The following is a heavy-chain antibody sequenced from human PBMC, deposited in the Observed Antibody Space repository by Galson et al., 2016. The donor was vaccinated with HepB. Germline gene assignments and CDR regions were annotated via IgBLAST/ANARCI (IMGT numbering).Heavy chain of an antibody. Sequence: SLRLSCAASGFTFSSYAMSWVRQAPGKGLEWVSAISGSGASTYYADSVRGRFTISRDNSKNTLDLQMNSLRADDTAEYYCAKVYSSIAAGDFDYWGQGTLVTVSS. J-gene: IGHJ4*02. CDR2: ISGSGAST. V-gene: IGHV3-23*01. CDR3: AKVYSSIAAGDFDY. CDR1: GFTFSSYA. D-gene: IGHD6-6*01.